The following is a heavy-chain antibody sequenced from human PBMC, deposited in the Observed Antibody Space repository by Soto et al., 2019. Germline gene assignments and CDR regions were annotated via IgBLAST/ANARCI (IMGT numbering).Heavy chain of an antibody. Sequence: PSETLSLTCAVSGYSISNGYYWGWIWQPPGKGLEWIGSIYHTGSTYYNPSLKSRVTISVDTSKNQFSLKLSSVTAADTAVYYCARRHSSNWYGLDYWGQGTLVTVSS. J-gene: IGHJ4*02. D-gene: IGHD6-13*01. CDR1: GYSISNGYY. V-gene: IGHV4-38-2*01. CDR3: ARRHSSNWYGLDY. CDR2: IYHTGST.